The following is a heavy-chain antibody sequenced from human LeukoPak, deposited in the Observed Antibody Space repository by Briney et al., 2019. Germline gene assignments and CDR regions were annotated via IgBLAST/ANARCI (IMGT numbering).Heavy chain of an antibody. CDR1: DESFRTYY. J-gene: IGHJ4*02. Sequence: SETLSLTCAVYDESFRTYYWSWIRQPPGRGLEWIGEINQSGNRNYNPSLESRVTISVDTSKNQFSLKLSSVTAADTAVYYCARGVYIAAAQYGYWGQGTLVTVSS. CDR3: ARGVYIAAAQYGY. D-gene: IGHD6-13*01. CDR2: INQSGNR. V-gene: IGHV4-34*01.